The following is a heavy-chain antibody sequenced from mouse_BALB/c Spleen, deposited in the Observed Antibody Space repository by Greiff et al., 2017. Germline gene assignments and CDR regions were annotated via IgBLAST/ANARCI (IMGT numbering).Heavy chain of an antibody. J-gene: IGHJ3*01. CDR3: ARIGNYAWFAY. Sequence: EVMLMESGGGLVKPGGSLKLSCAASGFTFSSYAMSWVRQSPEKRLEWVAEISSGGSYTYYPDTVTGRFTISRDNAKNTLYLEMSSLRSEDTAMYYCARIGNYAWFAYWGQGTLVTVSA. CDR2: ISSGGSYT. D-gene: IGHD2-1*01. CDR1: GFTFSSYA. V-gene: IGHV5-9-4*01.